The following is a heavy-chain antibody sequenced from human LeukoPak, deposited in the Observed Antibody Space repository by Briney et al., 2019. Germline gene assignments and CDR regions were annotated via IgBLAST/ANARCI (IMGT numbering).Heavy chain of an antibody. J-gene: IGHJ4*02. CDR2: INPNSGGR. Sequence: GASVNVSCKASGFTFTGYYMHWVRQAPGQGLEWMGWINPNSGGRNYAQKFQGRVTMTRDTSISTAYMELSRLRADDTAVYYCARDSVGGYNMYYFDYWGQGTLVTVS. V-gene: IGHV1-2*02. CDR3: ARDSVGGYNMYYFDY. D-gene: IGHD5-24*01. CDR1: GFTFTGYY.